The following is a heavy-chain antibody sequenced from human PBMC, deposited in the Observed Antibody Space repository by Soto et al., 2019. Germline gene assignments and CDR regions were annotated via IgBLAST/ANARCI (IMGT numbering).Heavy chain of an antibody. V-gene: IGHV4-59*08. Sequence: PSETLSLTCTFSGGSISSYYWSLIRQPPGKGLEWIGYIYYSGSTNYNPSLKSRVTISVDTSKNQFSLKLSSVTAADTAVYYCARAQGSGFLVSWGQGTLVTVS. CDR2: IYYSGST. CDR3: ARAQGSGFLVS. J-gene: IGHJ4*02. CDR1: GGSISSYY. D-gene: IGHD3-10*01.